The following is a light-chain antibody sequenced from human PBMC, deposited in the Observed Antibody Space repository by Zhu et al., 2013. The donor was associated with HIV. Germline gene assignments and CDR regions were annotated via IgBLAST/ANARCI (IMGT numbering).Light chain of an antibody. V-gene: IGKV3-11*01. CDR3: QQYGSSIT. Sequence: EIVLTQSPATLSLSPGERATLSCRASQSISSYLAWYQQKPGQAPRLLIYDASTRATGIPARFSGSGSGTDYTLTISSLEAEDFAVYYCQQYGSSITFGQGTRLEIK. CDR1: QSISSY. CDR2: DAS. J-gene: IGKJ5*01.